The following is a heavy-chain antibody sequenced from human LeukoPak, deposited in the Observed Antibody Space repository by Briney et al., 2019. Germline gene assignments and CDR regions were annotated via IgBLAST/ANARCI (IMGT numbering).Heavy chain of an antibody. J-gene: IGHJ4*02. Sequence: ASVQVSCKASRYTFTRYYIHWVRQAPGQGREWMAIINPVACGTSYAPKFQGRPTLPSHTSTNTVYLAPNRPVSEHTAAYLCARGIRPSIPVAGFDYWGMGTLGTVSS. CDR2: INPVACGT. CDR3: ARGIRPSIPVAGFDY. CDR1: RYTFTRYY. D-gene: IGHD6-19*01. V-gene: IGHV1-46*01.